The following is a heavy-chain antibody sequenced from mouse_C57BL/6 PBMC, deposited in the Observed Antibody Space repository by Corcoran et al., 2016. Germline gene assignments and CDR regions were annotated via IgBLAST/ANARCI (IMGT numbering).Heavy chain of an antibody. Sequence: EVQLQQSGPELVKPGASVKIPCKASGYTFTDYNMDWVKQSHGKSLEWIGDINPNNGGTIYNQKFKGKATLTVDKSSSTAYMELRSLTSEDTAVYYCARRNYGSSYVDWYFDVWGTGTTVTVSS. J-gene: IGHJ1*03. CDR1: GYTFTDYN. CDR2: INPNNGGT. V-gene: IGHV1-18*01. CDR3: ARRNYGSSYVDWYFDV. D-gene: IGHD1-1*01.